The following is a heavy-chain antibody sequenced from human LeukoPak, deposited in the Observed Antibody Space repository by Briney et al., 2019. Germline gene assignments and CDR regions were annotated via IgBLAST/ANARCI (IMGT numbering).Heavy chain of an antibody. V-gene: IGHV3-30*18. CDR3: AKSSLRGHSLWYFDL. D-gene: IGHD3-10*01. CDR1: GFTFSSYG. CDR2: ISYDGSNK. Sequence: GSLRLSCGASGFTFSSYGMHWVRQAPGKGLEWVAVISYDGSNKYDADSVKGRFTISRDNSKNTLYLQMNKLRVEDTAVYYCAKSSLRGHSLWYFDLWGRGTPVTVSS. J-gene: IGHJ2*01.